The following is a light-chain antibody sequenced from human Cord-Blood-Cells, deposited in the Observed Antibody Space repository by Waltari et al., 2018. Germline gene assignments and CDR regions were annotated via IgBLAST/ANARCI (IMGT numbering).Light chain of an antibody. J-gene: IGLJ1*01. V-gene: IGLV2-14*01. CDR1: SSYVGCYNY. Sequence: QSALTQPASVSGSPGQSITISCTGTSSYVGCYNYVSWYQQHPGKAPKLMMFDGSNRPSGVSNRFSGSKSGNTASLTISGLQAEDEADYYCSSYTSSSTLYVFGTGTKVTVL. CDR2: DGS. CDR3: SSYTSSSTLYV.